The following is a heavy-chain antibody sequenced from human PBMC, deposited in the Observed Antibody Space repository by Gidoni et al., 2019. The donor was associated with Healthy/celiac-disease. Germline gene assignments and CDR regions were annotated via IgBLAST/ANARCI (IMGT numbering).Heavy chain of an antibody. CDR2: INYSGSP. CDR1: GGSIRSSSYS. CDR3: ARNVDTAMAPFDY. D-gene: IGHD5-18*01. Sequence: QLQLQASGPGLVKPSETLSLTCTLSGGSIRSSSYSWGWLRQPPGKGLEWIGSINYSGSPYYNPSLKSRVTISVDTSKNQFSLKLSTVTAADTAVYYCARNVDTAMAPFDYWGQGTLVTVSS. V-gene: IGHV4-39*01. J-gene: IGHJ4*02.